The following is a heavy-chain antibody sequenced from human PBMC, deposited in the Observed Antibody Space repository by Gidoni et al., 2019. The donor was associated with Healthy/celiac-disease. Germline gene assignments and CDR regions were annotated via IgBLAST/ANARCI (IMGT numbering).Heavy chain of an antibody. Sequence: QVPLVESGGGVVQPGRSLSLSCAASGFTFSSYAMHWVRQAPGKGLEWVAVISYDGSNKYYADSVKGRFTISRDNSKNTLYLQMNSLRAEDTAVYYCARVDRNYFDYWGQGTLVTVSS. CDR2: ISYDGSNK. V-gene: IGHV3-30-3*01. J-gene: IGHJ4*02. CDR3: ARVDRNYFDY. CDR1: GFTFSSYA.